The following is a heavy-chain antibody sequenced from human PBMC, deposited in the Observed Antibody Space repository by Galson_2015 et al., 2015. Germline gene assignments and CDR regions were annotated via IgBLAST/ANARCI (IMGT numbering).Heavy chain of an antibody. V-gene: IGHV1-46*01. CDR2: IYPSGGST. D-gene: IGHD6-13*01. Sequence: SVKVSCKAFGYTFTSYYIHWVRQAPGQGLEWMGIIYPSGGSTTYAQKFQGRVTMTRDMSTSTVYMELRSLRFEDTAVYYCARDRRRLPGITAAGTSDYWGQGTLVTVSS. CDR3: ARDRRRLPGITAAGTSDY. J-gene: IGHJ4*02. CDR1: GYTFTSYY.